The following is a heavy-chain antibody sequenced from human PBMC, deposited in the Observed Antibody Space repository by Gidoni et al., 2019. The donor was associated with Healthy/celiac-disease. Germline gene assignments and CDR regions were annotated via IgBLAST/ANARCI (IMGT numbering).Heavy chain of an antibody. V-gene: IGHV3-33*01. J-gene: IGHJ6*02. CDR1: GFTFSSYG. D-gene: IGHD6-6*01. CDR3: ARDGSIAARSYYYGMDV. Sequence: QVQLVESGGGVVQPGRSLRLAGAAAGFTFSSYGMHWVRQAPGKGLGWVAVIWYDGSNKYYADSVKGRFTISRDNSKNTLYLQMNSLRAEDTAVYYCARDGSIAARSYYYGMDVWGQGTTVTVSS. CDR2: IWYDGSNK.